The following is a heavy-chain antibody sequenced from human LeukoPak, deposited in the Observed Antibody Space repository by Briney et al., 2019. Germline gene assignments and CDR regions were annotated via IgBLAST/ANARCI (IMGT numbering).Heavy chain of an antibody. J-gene: IGHJ4*02. CDR3: ARDHIAAAGYRHFDY. D-gene: IGHD6-13*01. CDR2: IYYSGST. V-gene: IGHV4-31*03. CDR1: GGSISSGAYY. Sequence: SQTLSLTCTVSGGSISSGAYYWSWIRQPPGKGLEWIGYIYYSGSTYYNPSLKSRVTISVDTSKNQFSLRLSSVTAADTAVYYCARDHIAAAGYRHFDYWGQGTLVTVSS.